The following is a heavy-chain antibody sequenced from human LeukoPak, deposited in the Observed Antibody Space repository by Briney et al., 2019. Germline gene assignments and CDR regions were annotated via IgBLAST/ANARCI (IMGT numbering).Heavy chain of an antibody. CDR3: AKDSGYCSSTSCYNPAYYYGMDV. Sequence: ETLSLTCAVYGGSFSGYYWSWVRQAPGKGLEWVSAISGSGGSTYYADSVKGRFTISRDNSKNTLYLQMNSLRAEDTAVYYCAKDSGYCSSTSCYNPAYYYGMDVWGQGTTVTVSS. D-gene: IGHD2-2*02. J-gene: IGHJ6*02. CDR1: GGSFSGYY. V-gene: IGHV3-23*01. CDR2: ISGSGGST.